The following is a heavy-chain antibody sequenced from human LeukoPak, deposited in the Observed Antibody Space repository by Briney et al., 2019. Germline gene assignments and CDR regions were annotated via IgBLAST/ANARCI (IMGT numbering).Heavy chain of an antibody. Sequence: PGGSLRLSCAASGFTFSSFAMTWVRQAPGKGLEWVSAISGSGTNTYYADSVKDRFTISRDNSKNTLYLQMNSLGAGDTAIYYCAKARTTVTTPHYWGQGTLVTVSS. V-gene: IGHV3-23*01. D-gene: IGHD4-17*01. CDR1: GFTFSSFA. CDR2: ISGSGTNT. J-gene: IGHJ4*02. CDR3: AKARTTVTTPHY.